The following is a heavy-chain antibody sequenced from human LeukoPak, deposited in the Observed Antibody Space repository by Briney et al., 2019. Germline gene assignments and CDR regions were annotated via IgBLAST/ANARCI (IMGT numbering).Heavy chain of an antibody. CDR3: AKRGVGIAAAIDY. D-gene: IGHD6-13*01. Sequence: GGSLRLSCAASGLTFIKYSMTWVRQAPGKGLEWVAAITGSGAFTDYADSVKGRFTISRDNSKNMLYLQMNSLRAEDTAVYYRAKRGVGIAAAIDYWGQGTLVTVSS. CDR2: ITGSGAFT. CDR1: GLTFIKYS. J-gene: IGHJ4*02. V-gene: IGHV3-23*01.